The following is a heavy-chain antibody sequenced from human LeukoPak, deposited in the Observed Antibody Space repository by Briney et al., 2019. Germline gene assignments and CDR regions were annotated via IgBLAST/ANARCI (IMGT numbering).Heavy chain of an antibody. V-gene: IGHV3-66*01. CDR2: IYVDGTT. CDR3: ARDVSSRHLDY. CDR1: GLIVSSNY. J-gene: IGHJ4*02. Sequence: GGSLRLSCAASGLIVSSNYMSWVRQAPGEGLEWVSVIYVDGTTYYADSVKDRFTISRDNSKNTLYLQMNSLRADDTAVYYCARDVSSRHLDYWGQGTLVTVSS. D-gene: IGHD3-10*01.